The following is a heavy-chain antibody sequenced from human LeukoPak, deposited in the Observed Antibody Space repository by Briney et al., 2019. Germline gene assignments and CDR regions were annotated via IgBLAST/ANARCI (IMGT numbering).Heavy chain of an antibody. CDR2: INWDGSST. J-gene: IGHJ4*02. CDR1: GFTFDDYG. CDR3: ASHSTDYGSGSWNLYYFDY. Sequence: PGGSLRLSCAASGFTFDDYGMSWVRQAPGKGLEWVSGINWDGSSTGYADSVKGRFTISRDNAKNSLYLHMNGLRAEDAAVYYCASHSTDYGSGSWNLYYFDYWGQGTLVTVSS. V-gene: IGHV3-20*04. D-gene: IGHD3-10*01.